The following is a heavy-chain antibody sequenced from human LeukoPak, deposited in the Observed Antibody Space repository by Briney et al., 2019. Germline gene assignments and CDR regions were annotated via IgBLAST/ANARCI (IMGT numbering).Heavy chain of an antibody. CDR3: ARAPGRYYDFWSGPPDY. CDR1: GYTFTSYD. J-gene: IGHJ4*02. Sequence: ASVKVSCKASGYTFTSYDINWVRQATGQGLEWMGWMNPNSGNTGYAQKFQGRVTMTRNTSISTAYMELSSLRSEDTAVYYCARAPGRYYDFWSGPPDYWGQGTLVTVSS. CDR2: MNPNSGNT. D-gene: IGHD3-3*01. V-gene: IGHV1-8*01.